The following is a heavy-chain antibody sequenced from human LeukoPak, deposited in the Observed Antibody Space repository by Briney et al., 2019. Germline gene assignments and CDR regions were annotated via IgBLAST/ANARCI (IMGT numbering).Heavy chain of an antibody. V-gene: IGHV3-23*01. CDR3: AKGDCSGTSCYRSRWFDP. CDR2: TSGSGGGT. Sequence: GGSLRLSCAASGFTFSAFWMHWVRQAPGKGLEWVSTTSGSGGGTYYADSVKGRFTISKDNSKNTLYLQMNSLRAEDTAVYYCAKGDCSGTSCYRSRWFDPWGQGTLVTVSS. J-gene: IGHJ5*02. CDR1: GFTFSAFW. D-gene: IGHD2-2*01.